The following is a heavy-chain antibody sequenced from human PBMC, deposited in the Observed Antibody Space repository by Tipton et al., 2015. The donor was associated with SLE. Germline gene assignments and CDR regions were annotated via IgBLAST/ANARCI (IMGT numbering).Heavy chain of an antibody. CDR2: ISWDGGST. Sequence: SLRLSCAASGFTFDDYTMHWVRQAPGKGLEWVSLISWDGGSTYYADSVKGRFTISRDNSENSLYLQMNSLRTEDTALYFCVKAMIRFVEWNGPAYWGQGTLVTVSS. D-gene: IGHD3-3*01. CDR3: VKAMIRFVEWNGPAY. V-gene: IGHV3-43*01. J-gene: IGHJ4*02. CDR1: GFTFDDYT.